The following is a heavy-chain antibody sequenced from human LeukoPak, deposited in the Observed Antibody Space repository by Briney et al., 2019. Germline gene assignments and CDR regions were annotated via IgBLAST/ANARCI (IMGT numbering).Heavy chain of an antibody. CDR2: ISSSSSYI. CDR3: AMYSSSPIDY. V-gene: IGHV3-21*01. CDR1: GGSFSGYY. J-gene: IGHJ4*02. Sequence: PSETLSLTCAVYGGSFSGYYWSWIRQPPGKGLEWVSSISSSSSYIYYADSVKGRFTISRDNAKNSLYLQMNSLRAEDTAVYYCAMYSSSPIDYWGQGTLVTVSS. D-gene: IGHD6-13*01.